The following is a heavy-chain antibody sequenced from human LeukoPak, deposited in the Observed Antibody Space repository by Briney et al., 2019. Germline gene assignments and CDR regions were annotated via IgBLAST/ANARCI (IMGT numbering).Heavy chain of an antibody. Sequence: SETLSLTCAVYGGSFSGYYWSWIRQPPGKGLEWIGEINHSGSTNYNPSLKSRVTISVDTSKNQFSLKLSSVTAADTAVYYCARRNYDILTGYYIGDYYYYYMDVWGKGTTVTVSS. CDR3: ARRNYDILTGYYIGDYYYYYMDV. J-gene: IGHJ6*03. V-gene: IGHV4-34*01. D-gene: IGHD3-9*01. CDR1: GGSFSGYY. CDR2: INHSGST.